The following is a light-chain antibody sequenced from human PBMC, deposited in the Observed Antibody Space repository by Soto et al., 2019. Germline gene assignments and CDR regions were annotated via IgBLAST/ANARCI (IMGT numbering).Light chain of an antibody. CDR2: EVS. J-gene: IGLJ3*02. CDR1: SSDVDDYNY. V-gene: IGLV2-14*01. CDR3: TSSLSNSVVV. Sequence: QSALTQPASVSGSPGQSVTISCSGTSSDVDDYNYVSWYQQHPGQAHKLMIYEVSRRLSGVSNRFSGSNSGYTASLTISGLQNEDEADYYCTSSLSNSVVVFGGGTKLTVL.